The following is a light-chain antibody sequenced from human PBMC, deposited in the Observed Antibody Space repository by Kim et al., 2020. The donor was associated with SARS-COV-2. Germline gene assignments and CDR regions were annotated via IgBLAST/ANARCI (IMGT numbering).Light chain of an antibody. CDR1: QGISSW. J-gene: IGKJ1*01. CDR3: QQYKSYPRT. CDR2: AAS. V-gene: IGKV1D-16*01. Sequence: DIQMTQSPSSLSASIGDRVTITCRASQGISSWLAWYQQKPEKAPKCLIYAASSLQSGVPSRFSGSGSGTDFTLTISSLQPEDFATYYSQQYKSYPRTFGQRTRVEIK.